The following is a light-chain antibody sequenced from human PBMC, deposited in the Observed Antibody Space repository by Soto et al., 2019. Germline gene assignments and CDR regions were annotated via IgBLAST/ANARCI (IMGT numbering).Light chain of an antibody. CDR2: KAS. CDR1: QSISSW. V-gene: IGKV1-5*03. CDR3: QQYNSYPRT. J-gene: IGKJ1*01. Sequence: DIPMTQSPSTLSASVGDRVTIPCRASQSISSWLAWYQQKPGKAPKLLIYKASSLESGVPSRFSGSGSGTEFTLTSSSLQPDDFAPYYCQQYNSYPRTCGQGTKVEIK.